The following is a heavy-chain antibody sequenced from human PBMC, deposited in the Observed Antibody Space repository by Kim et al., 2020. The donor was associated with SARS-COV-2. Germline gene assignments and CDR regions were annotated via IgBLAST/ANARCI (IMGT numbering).Heavy chain of an antibody. V-gene: IGHV3-23*01. CDR3: AKDGSPD. Sequence: GGSTYYADSVKGRLTISRDNSKNTLYLQMNSLRAEETAVYYCAKDGSPDWGQGTLVTVSS. CDR2: GGST. J-gene: IGHJ4*02.